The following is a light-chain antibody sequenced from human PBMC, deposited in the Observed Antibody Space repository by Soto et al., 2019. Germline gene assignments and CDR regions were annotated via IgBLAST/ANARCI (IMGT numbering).Light chain of an antibody. J-gene: IGKJ1*01. Sequence: DIQMTQSPSTLSASVGDRVTITCRAGQSISSRLAWYQQKPGKAPKVLIYDASSLQSGVPSRFSGSGSVTQFPLTISSLQPDDFATYYCQQYESYKSFGQGTKVEIK. CDR1: QSISSR. CDR2: DAS. V-gene: IGKV1-5*01. CDR3: QQYESYKS.